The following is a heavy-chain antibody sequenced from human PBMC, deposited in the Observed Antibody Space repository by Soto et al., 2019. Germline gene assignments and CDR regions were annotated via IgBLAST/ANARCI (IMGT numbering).Heavy chain of an antibody. Sequence: VQLQQSGPGLVKPSETLSLTCSVSGGSVSSGSFHWSWIRESPGKGLQFIGSIFYNGTANYSPSLKNRVTISIDTSQSQFSLKLVSVAAADTAVYYCARIGGWYDIDFWSQGNLVTVSS. CDR3: ARIGGWYDIDF. D-gene: IGHD6-19*01. V-gene: IGHV4-61*01. J-gene: IGHJ4*02. CDR1: GGSVSSGSFH. CDR2: IFYNGTA.